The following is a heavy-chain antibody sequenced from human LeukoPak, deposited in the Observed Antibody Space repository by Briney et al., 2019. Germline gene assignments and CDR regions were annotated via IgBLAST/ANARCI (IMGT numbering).Heavy chain of an antibody. CDR2: ISSSSSTI. Sequence: PRGSLRLSCAASGFTFSSYSMNWVRQVPGKGLEWVSYISSSSSTIYYADSVKGRFTISRDNAKNSLYLQMNSLRAEDTAVYYCARGGRFDPWGQGTLVTVSS. CDR1: GFTFSSYS. J-gene: IGHJ5*02. CDR3: ARGGRFDP. V-gene: IGHV3-48*04.